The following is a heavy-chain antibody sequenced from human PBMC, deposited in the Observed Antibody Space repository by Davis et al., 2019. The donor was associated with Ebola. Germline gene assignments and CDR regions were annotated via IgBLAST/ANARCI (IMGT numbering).Heavy chain of an antibody. CDR2: ISNDARNI. CDR3: AKPPNRDGWIFDS. D-gene: IGHD5-24*01. CDR1: GFTFRSYG. J-gene: IGHJ4*02. Sequence: PGGSLRLSCAASGFTFRSYGIHWVRQAPGKGLEWVAVISNDARNIYYGDSVKGRFTISRDNAKSTVYLQMNSLRAEDTAVYYCAKPPNRDGWIFDSWGQGTLVTVSS. V-gene: IGHV3-30*18.